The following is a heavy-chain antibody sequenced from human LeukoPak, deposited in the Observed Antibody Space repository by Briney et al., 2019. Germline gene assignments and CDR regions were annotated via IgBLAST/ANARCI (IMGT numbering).Heavy chain of an antibody. Sequence: SDTLSLTCSVSGGSISSYYWSWIRQPPGKGLEWIGYIYYSGSTNYNPSLKSRVTISLDTSKSQFSLKLTSVTAADTAVYYCARAPIPYDRSRTDYRFDPWGQGTLVTVAS. D-gene: IGHD3-16*01. CDR2: IYYSGST. CDR3: ARAPIPYDRSRTDYRFDP. J-gene: IGHJ5*02. CDR1: GGSISSYY. V-gene: IGHV4-59*07.